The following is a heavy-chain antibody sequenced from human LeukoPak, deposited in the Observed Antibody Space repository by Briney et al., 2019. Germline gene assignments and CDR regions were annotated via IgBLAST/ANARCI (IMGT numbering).Heavy chain of an antibody. J-gene: IGHJ4*02. CDR2: IKQDGSEK. CDR3: ARDKVGYGSGAIDY. Sequence: GGSLRLSCAASGFTFSSYWMSWVRQAPGKGLEWVANIKQDGSEKYYVDSVKGRFTTSRDNAKNSLYLQMNSLRAEDTAVYYCARDKVGYGSGAIDYWGQGTLVTVSS. CDR1: GFTFSSYW. V-gene: IGHV3-7*01. D-gene: IGHD3-10*01.